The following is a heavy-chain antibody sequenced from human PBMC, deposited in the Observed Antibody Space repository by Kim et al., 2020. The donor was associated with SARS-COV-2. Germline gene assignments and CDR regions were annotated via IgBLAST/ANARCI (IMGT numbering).Heavy chain of an antibody. J-gene: IGHJ4*02. CDR3: ARDQRGSGSKQFDY. CDR1: GFTFSSYW. Sequence: GGSLRLSCAASGFTFSSYWMSWVRQAPGKGLEWVANIKQDGSEKYYVDSVKGRFTISRDNAKNSLYLQMNSLRAEDTAVYYCARDQRGSGSKQFDYWGQGTLVTVSS. D-gene: IGHD5-12*01. V-gene: IGHV3-7*03. CDR2: IKQDGSEK.